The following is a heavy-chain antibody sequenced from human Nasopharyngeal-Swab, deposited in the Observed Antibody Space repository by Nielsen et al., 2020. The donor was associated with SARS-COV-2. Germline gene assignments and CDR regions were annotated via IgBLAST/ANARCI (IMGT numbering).Heavy chain of an antibody. CDR3: VRDVIATVTTPPDY. CDR1: GFTFSSYW. Sequence: GGSLRLSCAASGFTFSSYWMSWVRQAQGKGLEWVANIKKDGGEKNYVDSVKGRFTISRDNAKNSLYLQMNTLRAEDTAVYYCVRDVIATVTTPPDYWGQGTLVTVSS. J-gene: IGHJ4*02. V-gene: IGHV3-7*01. D-gene: IGHD4-17*01. CDR2: IKKDGGEK.